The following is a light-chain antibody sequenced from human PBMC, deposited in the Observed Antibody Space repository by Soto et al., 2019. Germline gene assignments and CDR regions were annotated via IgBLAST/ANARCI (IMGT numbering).Light chain of an antibody. CDR1: SSNIGAGYE. V-gene: IGLV1-40*01. CDR2: ENN. J-gene: IGLJ1*01. CDR3: QSYDSSLSGYV. Sequence: QSVLTQPPSVSEAPGQRVNISCTGSSSNIGAGYEAHWYQQVPGTAPKLLIYENNNRPSGVPDRFSGSKSGTSASLAITGLQAEDEAGYYCQSYDSSLSGYVFGTGTKLTVL.